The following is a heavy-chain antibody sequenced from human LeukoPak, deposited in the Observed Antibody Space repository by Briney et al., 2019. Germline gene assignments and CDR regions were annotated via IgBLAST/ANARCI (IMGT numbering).Heavy chain of an antibody. V-gene: IGHV3-30*04. J-gene: IGHJ4*02. CDR1: GFTFSSYA. Sequence: PGRSLRLSCAASGFTFSSYAMHWVRQAPGKGLEWVAVVSYDGSNKYYADSVKGRFTISRDNSKNTLYLQMNSLRAEDTAVYYCARDWFTAVVDYWGQGTLVTVSS. CDR3: ARDWFTAVVDY. D-gene: IGHD6-19*01. CDR2: VSYDGSNK.